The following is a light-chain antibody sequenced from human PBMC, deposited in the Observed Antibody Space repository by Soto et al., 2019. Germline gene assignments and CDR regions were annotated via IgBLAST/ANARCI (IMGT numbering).Light chain of an antibody. Sequence: EIVLTQSPATLSLSPGERATLSCRASQSVSSSYLAWYQQKPGQAPRLLIYGASRRATGTPDRFSGSGSGTEFSLTISRLEPEDFAVYYCQQYGSSRLTFGGGTKVDNK. J-gene: IGKJ4*01. CDR2: GAS. CDR3: QQYGSSRLT. CDR1: QSVSSSY. V-gene: IGKV3-20*01.